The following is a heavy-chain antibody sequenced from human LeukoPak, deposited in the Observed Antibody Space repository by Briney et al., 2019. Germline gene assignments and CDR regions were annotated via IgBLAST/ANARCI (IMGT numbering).Heavy chain of an antibody. CDR2: ISTSGGST. CDR1: GFTFSSYT. D-gene: IGHD3-22*01. Sequence: GGSLRLSCSASGFTFSSYTFNWVRQAPGKGLEWVSGISTSGGSTYYADSVKGRFTISRDNSKNTLYLQMNSLRAEDTAVYYCAKSPVYYDSSGYYYWGAFGMWGQGTTVTVSS. CDR3: AKSPVYYDSSGYYYWGAFGM. J-gene: IGHJ3*02. V-gene: IGHV3-23*01.